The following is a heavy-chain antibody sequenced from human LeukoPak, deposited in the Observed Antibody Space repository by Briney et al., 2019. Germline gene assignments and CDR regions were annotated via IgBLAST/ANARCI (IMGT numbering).Heavy chain of an antibody. V-gene: IGHV3-23*01. CDR2: ISNDGAT. CDR3: AKRHRTVPGDYYDY. D-gene: IGHD6-19*01. Sequence: GGSLRLSCAASGFTVNAYAMTWVRQAPGKGREWVSSISNDGATYYADSVKGRFTISRDNSKNTVYLQVNNLRADDTAVYFCAKRHRTVPGDYYDYWGQGTLVTVSS. CDR1: GFTVNAYA. J-gene: IGHJ4*02.